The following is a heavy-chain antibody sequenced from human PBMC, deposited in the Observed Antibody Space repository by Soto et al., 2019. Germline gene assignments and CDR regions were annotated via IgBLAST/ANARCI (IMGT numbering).Heavy chain of an antibody. CDR1: GYTFSNYL. CDR2: INAGNGNT. V-gene: IGHV1-3*01. D-gene: IGHD1-26*01. CDR3: ARESSGRSQH. J-gene: IGHJ1*01. Sequence: ASVKVSCKASGYTFSNYLLHWVRQAPGQRLEWMGWINAGNGNTKYSQRFQGRVTMTRNTSISTAYMELSSLRSEDTAVYYCARESSGRSQHWGQGTLVTVSS.